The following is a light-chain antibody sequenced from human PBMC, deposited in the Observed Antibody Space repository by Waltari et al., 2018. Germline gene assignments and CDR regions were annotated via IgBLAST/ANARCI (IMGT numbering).Light chain of an antibody. Sequence: DIQVTQSPSTLSASVGDRVTITCRASQSITGWLAWYQQKPGKAPKLLIYKASSLESGVPSRFSGSGSGTEFTLTISSLQPDDFATYYCQDYNSQLWTFGQGTKVEIK. CDR3: QDYNSQLWT. CDR1: QSITGW. CDR2: KAS. V-gene: IGKV1-5*03. J-gene: IGKJ1*01.